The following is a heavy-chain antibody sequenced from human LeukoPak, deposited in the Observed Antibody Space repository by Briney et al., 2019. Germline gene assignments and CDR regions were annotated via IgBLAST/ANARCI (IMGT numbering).Heavy chain of an antibody. Sequence: PSETLSLTCTVSGYSISSGYYWGWIRQPPGKGLEWIGSIYYSRSTYYNPSLKSRVTISVDTSKNQVSLKLSSVTAVDTAVYYCARLYRLSSRVMDAFDIWGQGAMVTASS. V-gene: IGHV4-38-2*02. CDR1: GYSISSGYY. D-gene: IGHD6-13*01. J-gene: IGHJ3*02. CDR3: ARLYRLSSRVMDAFDI. CDR2: IYYSRST.